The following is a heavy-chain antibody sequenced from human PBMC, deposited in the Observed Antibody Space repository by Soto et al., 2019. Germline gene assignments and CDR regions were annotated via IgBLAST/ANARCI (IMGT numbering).Heavy chain of an antibody. J-gene: IGHJ4*02. CDR3: ARGASVAWATPSGDFDY. D-gene: IGHD3-3*01. Sequence: PSETLSLTCAVHVGSFSGYYWSWIRQPPGKGLEWIGEINHSGSTNYNPSLKSRVTISVDTSKNQFSLKLSSVTAADTAVYYCARGASVAWATPSGDFDYWGQGTLVTVSS. V-gene: IGHV4-34*01. CDR1: VGSFSGYY. CDR2: INHSGST.